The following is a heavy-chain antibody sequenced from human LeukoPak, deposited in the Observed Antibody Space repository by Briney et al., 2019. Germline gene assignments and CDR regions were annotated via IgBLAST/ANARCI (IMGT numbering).Heavy chain of an antibody. V-gene: IGHV1-69*04. Sequence: SVKVSCKAPGGTFSSYSISWVRQARGQGLEWMGRIIPFLGITNHAQKFQGRVTITAGKSTSTAYMQLSSLRSDDTAVYYCARDLYDISFVDRITYGMDVWGQGTTVTVSS. D-gene: IGHD3-9*01. J-gene: IGHJ6*02. CDR1: GGTFSSYS. CDR3: ARDLYDISFVDRITYGMDV. CDR2: IIPFLGIT.